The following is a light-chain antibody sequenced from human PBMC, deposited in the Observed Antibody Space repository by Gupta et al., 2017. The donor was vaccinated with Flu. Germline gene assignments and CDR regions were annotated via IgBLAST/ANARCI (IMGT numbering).Light chain of an antibody. J-gene: IGKJ3*01. V-gene: IGKV2-28*01. Sequence: EIVMTQSPLSLPVTPGESASISCMSSQSLLHSSGYNFLSWYLQKPGQSPQLMIHMASNRASGGPDRFSGSGSFXDFTLEXSRGEAEDVGVYYGKQNLQTFTFGXGTKVEIK. CDR3: KQNLQTFT. CDR2: MAS. CDR1: QSLLHSSGYNF.